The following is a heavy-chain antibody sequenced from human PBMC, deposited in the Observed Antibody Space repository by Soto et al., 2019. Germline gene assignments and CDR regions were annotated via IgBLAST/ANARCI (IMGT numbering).Heavy chain of an antibody. D-gene: IGHD2-2*01. V-gene: IGHV3-48*02. Sequence: PGGSLRLSCAASGFTIGPYNMIWVRQAPGKGLQWVSYISSSSNTLSYGDSVGGRFTISRDNAKNSLYLQMNSLRDEDTAVYYCARRPDATIKDISYYYALDVWGQGTTVTVSS. CDR2: ISSSSNTL. J-gene: IGHJ6*02. CDR1: GFTIGPYN. CDR3: ARRPDATIKDISYYYALDV.